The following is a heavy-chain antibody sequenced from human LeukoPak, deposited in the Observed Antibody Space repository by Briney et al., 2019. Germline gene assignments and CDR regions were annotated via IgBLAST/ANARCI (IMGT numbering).Heavy chain of an antibody. D-gene: IGHD1-20*01. CDR2: IYYSGST. CDR3: ARVDTLTGTSFDY. CDR1: GGSISSYY. J-gene: IGHJ4*02. V-gene: IGHV4-59*01. Sequence: SEILSLTCTVSGGSISSYYWSWIRQPPGMGLEWIGYIYYSGSTNYNPSLKSRVTISVDTSKNQFSLKLSSVTAADTAVYYCARVDTLTGTSFDYWGQGTLVTVSS.